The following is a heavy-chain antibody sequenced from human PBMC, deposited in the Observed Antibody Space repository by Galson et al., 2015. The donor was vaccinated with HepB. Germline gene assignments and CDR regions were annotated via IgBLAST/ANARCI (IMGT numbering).Heavy chain of an antibody. V-gene: IGHV3-23*01. CDR2: ISGGGVSI. D-gene: IGHD3-10*01. Sequence: SLRLSCAASGFTFSSYAMSWVRQAPGKGLEWVSSISGGGVSIYYADSVKGRFTISRDNSKNTLSLQMNSLRAEDTAVYYCSKGGSSGSGSKKKNYFDSWGQGTLGTVSS. J-gene: IGHJ4*02. CDR3: SKGGSSGSGSKKKNYFDS. CDR1: GFTFSSYA.